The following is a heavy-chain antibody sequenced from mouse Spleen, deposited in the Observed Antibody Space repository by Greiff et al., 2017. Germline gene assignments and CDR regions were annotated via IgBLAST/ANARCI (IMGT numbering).Heavy chain of an antibody. CDR2: IYPRSGNT. CDR1: GYTFTSYG. J-gene: IGHJ2*01. Sequence: VKLQESGAELARPGASVKLSCKASGYTFTSYGISWVKQRPGQGLEWIGEIYPRSGNTYYNEKFKGKATLTADKSSSTAYMELRSLTSEDSAVYFCAIVATDYWGQGTTLTVSS. CDR3: AIVATDY. D-gene: IGHD1-1*01. V-gene: IGHV1-81*01.